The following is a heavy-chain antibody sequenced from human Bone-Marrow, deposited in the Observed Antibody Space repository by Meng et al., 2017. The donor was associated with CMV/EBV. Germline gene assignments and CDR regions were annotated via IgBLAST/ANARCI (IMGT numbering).Heavy chain of an antibody. V-gene: IGHV4-38-2*01. CDR3: ASELDIAAAGGGAFDP. CDR2: IADSRNT. J-gene: IGHJ5*02. CDR1: GSSVSRGYY. Sequence: SETLSLTCAVSGSSVSRGYYWAWIRQPPGKRLEWIGSIADSRNTYYTPSLQSRLTISVDTSKNQFSLKLSSVTAADTAVYYCASELDIAAAGGGAFDPWGQGTLVTVSS. D-gene: IGHD6-13*01.